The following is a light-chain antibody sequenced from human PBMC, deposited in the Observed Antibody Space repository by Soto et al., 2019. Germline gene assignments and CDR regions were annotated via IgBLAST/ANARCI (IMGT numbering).Light chain of an antibody. V-gene: IGLV2-14*03. CDR1: SSDVAEYKY. CDR3: SAYTTSIALYV. J-gene: IGLJ1*01. CDR2: DVS. Sequence: QSVLTQPASVSGSPGQSTTISCTETSSDVAEYKYVSWYQQHPGRAPKLTIYDVSNRPSGVSNRFSGSKSGSTASLTISGLQAEDEADYYCSAYTTSIALYVFGAGTKVTVL.